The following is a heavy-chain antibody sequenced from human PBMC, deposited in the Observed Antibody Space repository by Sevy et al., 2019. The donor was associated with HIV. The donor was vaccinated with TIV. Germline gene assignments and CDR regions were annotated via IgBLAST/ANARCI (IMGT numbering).Heavy chain of an antibody. D-gene: IGHD4-17*01. J-gene: IGHJ4*02. Sequence: GGSLRLSCAASGFTFSTYGMHWVRQAPGKGLEWVAVIWFDGSNTYYADSVKGRFTISRDIPTNTLHFKMKSLRAEDTAVYYCARDLEFYDYGDYGPAFMPDYWGQGTLVTVSS. V-gene: IGHV3-33*01. CDR3: ARDLEFYDYGDYGPAFMPDY. CDR1: GFTFSTYG. CDR2: IWFDGSNT.